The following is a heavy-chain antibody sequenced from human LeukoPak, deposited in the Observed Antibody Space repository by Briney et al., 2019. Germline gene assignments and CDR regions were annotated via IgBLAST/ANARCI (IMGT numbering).Heavy chain of an antibody. J-gene: IGHJ4*02. V-gene: IGHV1-69*04. Sequence: SVKVSCKASGGTFSSYTISWVRQAPGQGLEWMGRIIPILGIANYAQKFQGRVTITADKSTSTAYMELSSLRSEDTDVYYCAREGGRKAVAGTRSPYHWGQGTLVTVSS. CDR2: IIPILGIA. D-gene: IGHD6-19*01. CDR1: GGTFSSYT. CDR3: AREGGRKAVAGTRSPYH.